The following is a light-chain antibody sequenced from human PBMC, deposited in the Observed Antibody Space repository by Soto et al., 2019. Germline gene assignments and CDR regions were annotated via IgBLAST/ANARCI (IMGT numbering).Light chain of an antibody. CDR3: MSFTSSNTYV. V-gene: IGLV2-14*03. CDR2: DVA. J-gene: IGLJ1*01. CDR1: SSDVGAYNF. Sequence: QSALTQPASVSGSPGQSITISCTGTSSDVGAYNFVPWYQHYPDKAPKAVIYDVANRPSGVSYRFSASKSGNTASLTISGLQAEDEADYYCMSFTSSNTYVFGTGTKVTVL.